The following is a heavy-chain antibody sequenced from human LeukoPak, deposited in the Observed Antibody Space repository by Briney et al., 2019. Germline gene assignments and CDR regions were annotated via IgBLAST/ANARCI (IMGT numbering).Heavy chain of an antibody. V-gene: IGHV3-30*02. Sequence: PGGSLRLSCAASGFTFSTFGMHWVRQAPGKGLEWVAFIRYDGSNQYYEDSVKGRFTISRDNSKNKVHLEMSRLRPEDSALYYCVKDDFYDATEAWGRGTLVTVSS. D-gene: IGHD3-22*01. J-gene: IGHJ5*02. CDR2: IRYDGSNQ. CDR3: VKDDFYDATEA. CDR1: GFTFSTFG.